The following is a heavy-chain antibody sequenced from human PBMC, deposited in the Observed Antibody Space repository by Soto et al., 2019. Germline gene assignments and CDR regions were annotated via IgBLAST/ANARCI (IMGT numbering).Heavy chain of an antibody. V-gene: IGHV3-11*06. J-gene: IGHJ3*02. D-gene: IGHD1-1*01. CDR2: ISSSSYT. Sequence: SGGSLRLSCAASGFTFSDYYMSWIRQAPGKGLEWVSYISSSSYTNYADSVKGRFTISRDNAKNSLYLQMNSLRAEDTAVYYCARANWVDDAFDIWGQGTMVTVSS. CDR1: GFTFSDYY. CDR3: ARANWVDDAFDI.